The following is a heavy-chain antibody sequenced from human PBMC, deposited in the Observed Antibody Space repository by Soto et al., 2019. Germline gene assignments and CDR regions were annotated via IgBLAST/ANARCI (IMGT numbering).Heavy chain of an antibody. J-gene: IGHJ4*02. CDR2: THYRSKWYN. V-gene: IGHV6-1*01. Sequence: SQTLSLTCAISGDTVSSNSAAWNWIRQSPSRGLEWLGRTHYRSKWYNDYAVSVKSRITINPDTSKNQFSLQLNSVTPEDTAVYYCVSSVRGHVVKYFDFWGQGTLGTVSS. D-gene: IGHD3-10*01. CDR1: GDTVSSNSAA. CDR3: VSSVRGHVVKYFDF.